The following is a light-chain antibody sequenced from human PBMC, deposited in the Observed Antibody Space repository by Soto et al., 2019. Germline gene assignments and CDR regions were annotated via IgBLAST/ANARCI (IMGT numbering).Light chain of an antibody. V-gene: IGLV2-8*01. CDR2: DRS. CDR3: AAWDSSLSGWV. J-gene: IGLJ3*02. Sequence: QSALTQPPSASGSPGQSVTISCTGTSTDVGEYNYVSWYQHHPGKAPKLLIYDRSKRPSGIPDRFSASKFGTSATLGITGLQTADEADYYCAAWDSSLSGWVFGGGTKLTVL. CDR1: STDVGEYNY.